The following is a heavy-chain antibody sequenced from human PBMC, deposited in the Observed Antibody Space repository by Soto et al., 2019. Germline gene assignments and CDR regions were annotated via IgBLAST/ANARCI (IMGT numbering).Heavy chain of an antibody. Sequence: QLQLQESGPGLVKPSETLSLTCTVSGGSISSSSLQWGRIRQPPGRGLNWDGSIFSSGGTYYNPSLKRRVPISVHTSNNQFSLRLGSVTAADTAVYYCVRQYDDGAGRQIDHWGQGTLVTVSS. CDR2: IFSSGGT. CDR1: GGSISSSSLQ. V-gene: IGHV4-39*01. J-gene: IGHJ4*02. CDR3: VRQYDDGAGRQIDH. D-gene: IGHD3-10*01.